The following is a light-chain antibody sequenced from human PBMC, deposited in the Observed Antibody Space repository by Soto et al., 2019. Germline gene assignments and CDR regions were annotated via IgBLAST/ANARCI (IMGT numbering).Light chain of an antibody. J-gene: IGKJ1*01. CDR3: QQYGSPPWT. V-gene: IGKV3-20*01. CDR2: GAS. Sequence: EIVLTQSPGTLSLSPGERATLSGSASPSVSGSNSAWYQQKPGQAPRLVIYGASSRATGTPDRFSGSGSATDFPLNISRLEPEDFAVYYCQQYGSPPWTFGQGTKVDIK. CDR1: PSVSGSN.